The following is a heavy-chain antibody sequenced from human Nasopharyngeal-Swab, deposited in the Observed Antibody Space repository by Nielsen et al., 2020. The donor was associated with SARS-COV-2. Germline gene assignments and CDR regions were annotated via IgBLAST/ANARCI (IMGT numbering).Heavy chain of an antibody. J-gene: IGHJ6*03. D-gene: IGHD3-10*01. V-gene: IGHV4-34*01. CDR1: GGSFSGYY. Sequence: SETLSLTCAVYGGSFSGYYWSWIRPPPGKGLEWIGEINHSGSTNYNPSLKSRVTISVDTSKNQFSLKLSSVTAADTAVYYCAREEATMVRGVKCYYYMDVWGKGTTVTVSS. CDR2: INHSGST. CDR3: AREEATMVRGVKCYYYMDV.